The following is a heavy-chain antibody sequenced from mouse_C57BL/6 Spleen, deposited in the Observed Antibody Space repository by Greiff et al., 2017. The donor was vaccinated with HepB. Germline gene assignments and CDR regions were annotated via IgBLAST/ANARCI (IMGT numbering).Heavy chain of an antibody. Sequence: EVQGVESGGGLVQSGRSLRLSCATSGFTFSDFYMEWVRQAPGKGLEWIAASRNKANDYTTEYSASVKGRFIVSRDTSQSILYLQMNALRAEDTAIYYCARDADDYLYWYFDVWGTGTTLTVSS. CDR2: SRNKANDYTT. CDR1: GFTFSDFY. D-gene: IGHD2-4*01. CDR3: ARDADDYLYWYFDV. J-gene: IGHJ1*03. V-gene: IGHV7-1*01.